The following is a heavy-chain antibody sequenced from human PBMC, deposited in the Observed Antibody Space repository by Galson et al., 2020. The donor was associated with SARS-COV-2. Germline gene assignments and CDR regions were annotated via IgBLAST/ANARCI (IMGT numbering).Heavy chain of an antibody. J-gene: IGHJ6*04. CDR1: GFTFSSYA. CDR2: ISYDGSNK. CDR3: ARGGEATYYDFWSGYWMDV. Sequence: GGSLRLSCAASGFTFSSYAMHWVRQAPGKGLEWVAVISYDGSNKYYADSVKGRFTISRDNSKNTLYLQMNSLRAEDTAVYYCARGGEATYYDFWSGYWMDVWGKGTTVTVSS. V-gene: IGHV3-30-3*01. D-gene: IGHD3-3*01.